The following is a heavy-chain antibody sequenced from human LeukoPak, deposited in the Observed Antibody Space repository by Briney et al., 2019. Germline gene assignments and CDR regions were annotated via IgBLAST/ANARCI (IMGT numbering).Heavy chain of an antibody. CDR1: GFTFSSFG. CDR3: ARDLTGKYYIAY. J-gene: IGHJ4*02. V-gene: IGHV3-30*02. D-gene: IGHD2-8*02. Sequence: SGGSLRLSCAASGFTFSSFGMHWVRQAPGEGLEWVAYIGYTGTNTYYADPVKGRFTISRDNSKNTVHLQMNSLRAADTALYSCARDLTGKYYIAYWGQGTLVTVSS. CDR2: IGYTGTNT.